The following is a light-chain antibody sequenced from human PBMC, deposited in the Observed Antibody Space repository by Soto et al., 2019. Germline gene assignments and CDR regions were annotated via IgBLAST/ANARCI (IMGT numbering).Light chain of an antibody. J-gene: IGKJ4*01. Sequence: DIVMTQSPDSLAVSLGEMATMNCKFSLSVLYKSNNKKHLAWYQQEPGKPPQXIIYWASTRESGVPERFSGSGSGTDFTLTISSLEAEDVAFYWCQQYFDVPFTFGGGTKVDIK. CDR3: QQYFDVPFT. CDR1: LSVLYKSNNKKH. CDR2: WAS. V-gene: IGKV4-1*01.